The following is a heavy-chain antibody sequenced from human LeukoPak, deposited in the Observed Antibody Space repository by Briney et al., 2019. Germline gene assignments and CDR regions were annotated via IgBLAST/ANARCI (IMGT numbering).Heavy chain of an antibody. CDR2: IYTSGST. CDR3: ARGGVGATTYDY. Sequence: SETRSLTCTVSGGSISSYYWSWIRQPAGKGLEWIGRIYTSGSTNYNPSLKSRVTMSVGTSKNQFSLKLSPVTAADTAVYYCARGGVGATTYDYWGQGTLVTVSS. V-gene: IGHV4-4*07. CDR1: GGSISSYY. J-gene: IGHJ4*02. D-gene: IGHD1-26*01.